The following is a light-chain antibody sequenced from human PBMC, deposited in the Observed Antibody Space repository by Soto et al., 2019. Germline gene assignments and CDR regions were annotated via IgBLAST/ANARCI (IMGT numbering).Light chain of an antibody. Sequence: EIVLTQSPATLSLSPGLRPTLSCRASQSVSSYLAWYQQKPGQAPRLLXYDASNRATGIPARFSGSGSGTDFTLTISSLEPEDFAVYYCQQRSNWPSITFGQGTRLEIK. J-gene: IGKJ5*01. CDR3: QQRSNWPSIT. V-gene: IGKV3-11*01. CDR1: QSVSSY. CDR2: DAS.